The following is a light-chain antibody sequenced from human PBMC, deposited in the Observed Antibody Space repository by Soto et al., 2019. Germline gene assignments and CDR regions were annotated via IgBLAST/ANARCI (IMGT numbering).Light chain of an antibody. CDR3: SSYAGSNNYV. Sequence: QSALTQPPSASGSPGQSVTISCTGSSSDVGGYNYVSWYQHHPGKAPKLMIYEVSKRPSGVPDRFSGSKSGNTASLTVSGLQAEDEADYYCSSYAGSNNYVFGTGTKLIVL. CDR2: EVS. J-gene: IGLJ1*01. V-gene: IGLV2-8*01. CDR1: SSDVGGYNY.